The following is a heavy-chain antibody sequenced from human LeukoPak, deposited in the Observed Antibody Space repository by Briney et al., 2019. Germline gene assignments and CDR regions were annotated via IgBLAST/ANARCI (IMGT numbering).Heavy chain of an antibody. V-gene: IGHV3-21*01. CDR2: ISSSSSYI. D-gene: IGHD6-13*01. Sequence: GGSLRLSCAASGFIFSSYAMSWVRQAPGKGLEWVSSISSSSSYIYYADSVKGRFTISRDNAKNSLYLQMNSLRAEDTAVYYCARDEYSSSWYDDSHGYWGEGSLVTVSS. J-gene: IGHJ4*02. CDR3: ARDEYSSSWYDDSHGY. CDR1: GFIFSSYA.